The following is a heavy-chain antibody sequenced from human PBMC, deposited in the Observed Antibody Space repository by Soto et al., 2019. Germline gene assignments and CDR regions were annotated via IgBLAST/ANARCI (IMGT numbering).Heavy chain of an antibody. CDR3: ARHRGAAAGANWFDP. J-gene: IGHJ5*02. D-gene: IGHD6-13*01. CDR2: IYPGDSDT. CDR1: GYSFTSYW. V-gene: IGHV5-51*01. Sequence: GESLKISCKGSGYSFTSYWIGWVRQMPGKGLEWMGIIYPGDSDTRYSPSFQGQVTISADKSISTAYLQWSSLKASDTAMYYCARHRGAAAGANWFDPWGQGTLVTVSS.